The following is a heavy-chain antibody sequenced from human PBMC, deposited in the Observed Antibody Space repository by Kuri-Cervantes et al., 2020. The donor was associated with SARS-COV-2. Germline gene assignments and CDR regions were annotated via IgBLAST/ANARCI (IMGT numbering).Heavy chain of an antibody. V-gene: IGHV3-73*01. Sequence: GGSLRLSCAASGFPFSGYWMSWVRQGSGKGLEWVGRVRGKANNYATAYAASVKGRFTISRDDSKNMAYLQMNSLKTEDTAVYYCTTLIDYWGQGALVTVSS. CDR3: TTLIDY. CDR1: GFPFSGYW. J-gene: IGHJ4*02. CDR2: VRGKANNYAT.